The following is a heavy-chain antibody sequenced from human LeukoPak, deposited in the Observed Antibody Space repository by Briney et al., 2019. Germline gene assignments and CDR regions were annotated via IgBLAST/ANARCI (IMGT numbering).Heavy chain of an antibody. CDR3: ARDEGQWLGGYYYGMDV. J-gene: IGHJ6*02. V-gene: IGHV1-2*02. CDR1: GYTFTGYY. Sequence: GASVKDSCKASGYTFTGYYMHWVRQAPGQGLEWMGWINPNSGGTNYAQKFQGRVTMTRDTSISTAYMELSRLRSDDTAVYYCARDEGQWLGGYYYGMDVWGQGTTVTVSS. CDR2: INPNSGGT. D-gene: IGHD6-19*01.